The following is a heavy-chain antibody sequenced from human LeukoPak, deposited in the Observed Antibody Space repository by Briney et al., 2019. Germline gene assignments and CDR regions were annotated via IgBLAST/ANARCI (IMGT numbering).Heavy chain of an antibody. CDR3: AKTPYGDYTYFDY. J-gene: IGHJ4*02. CDR1: GFTFSSYA. CDR2: ISGSGGST. V-gene: IGHV3-23*01. Sequence: GGSLRLSCAASGFTFSSYAMSWVRQAPGEGLEWVSAISGSGGSTYYADSVKGRFTISRDNSKNTLYLQMNSLRAEDTAVYYCAKTPYGDYTYFDYWGQGTLVTVSS. D-gene: IGHD4-17*01.